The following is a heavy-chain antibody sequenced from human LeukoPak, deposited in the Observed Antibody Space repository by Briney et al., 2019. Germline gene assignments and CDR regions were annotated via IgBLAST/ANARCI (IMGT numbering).Heavy chain of an antibody. D-gene: IGHD3-22*01. J-gene: IGHJ4*02. CDR2: ISSSSSYI. CDR3: AKDHYYYDSKSHFDY. Sequence: GGSLRLSCAASGFTFSSYSMNWVRQAPGKGLEWVSSISSSSSYIYYADSVKGRFTISRDNSKNTLYLQMNSLRAEDTAVYYCAKDHYYYDSKSHFDYWGQGTLVTVSS. CDR1: GFTFSSYS. V-gene: IGHV3-21*01.